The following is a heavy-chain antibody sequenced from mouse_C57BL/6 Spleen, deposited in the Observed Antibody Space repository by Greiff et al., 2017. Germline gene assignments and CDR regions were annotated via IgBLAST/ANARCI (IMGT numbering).Heavy chain of an antibody. J-gene: IGHJ3*01. V-gene: IGHV6-3*01. CDR3: NRQLPHCSNSFAY. CDR1: GFTFSNYW. Sequence: DVMLVESGGGLVQPGGSMKLSCVASGFTFSNYWMNWVRQSPEKGLEWVAQIRLKSDNYATHYAESVKGRFTISRDDSKSSVYLQMNNLRAEDAGIYYCNRQLPHCSNSFAYGGQGTLVTVSA. CDR2: IRLKSDNYAT. D-gene: IGHD2-5*01.